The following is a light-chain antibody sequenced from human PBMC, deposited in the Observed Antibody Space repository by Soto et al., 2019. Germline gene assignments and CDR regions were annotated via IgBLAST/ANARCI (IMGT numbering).Light chain of an antibody. CDR3: SSYTSSSTWV. Sequence: QSVLTQPASVSGSPGQSITISCTGASCDVGAYNSVSWYQQHPGNAPKLMIYEVSNRPSGVSDRFSGTRSGNTASLTISGLQAEDESDYYCSSYTSSSTWVFGGGTKVTVL. V-gene: IGLV2-14*01. J-gene: IGLJ3*02. CDR1: SCDVGAYNS. CDR2: EVS.